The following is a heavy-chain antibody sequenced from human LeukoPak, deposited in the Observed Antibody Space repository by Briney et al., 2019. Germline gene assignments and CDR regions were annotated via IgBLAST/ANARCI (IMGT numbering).Heavy chain of an antibody. J-gene: IGHJ4*02. V-gene: IGHV3-30*02. CDR1: GFTFSSYG. CDR2: IRYDGSNK. Sequence: PGGSLRLSCAASGFTFSSYGMHWVRQAPGKGLEWVAFIRYDGSNKYYADSVKGRFTISRDNSKNTLYLQMNSLRAEDTAVYYCAKIYRWKGHYFDYWGQGTLVTVSS. CDR3: AKIYRWKGHYFDY. D-gene: IGHD4-23*01.